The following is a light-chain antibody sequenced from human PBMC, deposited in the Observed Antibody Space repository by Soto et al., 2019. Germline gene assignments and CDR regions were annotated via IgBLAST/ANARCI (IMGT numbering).Light chain of an antibody. Sequence: QSALTQPASVSGAPGQAIPISCTGTSSVVGDYNYVSWYQQHPGKAPKLMIYDVSNRPSGVSNRFSGSKSGNTASLTISGLQAEDEADYYCSSYTSAGTYVFGTGTKVTVL. CDR2: DVS. CDR1: SSVVGDYNY. CDR3: SSYTSAGTYV. V-gene: IGLV2-14*01. J-gene: IGLJ1*01.